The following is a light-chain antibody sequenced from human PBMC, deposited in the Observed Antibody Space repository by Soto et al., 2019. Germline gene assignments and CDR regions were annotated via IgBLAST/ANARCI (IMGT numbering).Light chain of an antibody. V-gene: IGLV1-47*01. CDR1: SSNIGSNY. CDR3: AAWDDSLSGPV. J-gene: IGLJ7*01. Sequence: QSMLTQPPSAFGTPRQRVTISCSGSSSNIGSNYVYWYQQLPGTAPKLLIYRNNQRPSGVPDRFSGSKSGTSASLAISGLRSDDEADYYCAAWDDSLSGPVFGGGTQLTVL. CDR2: RNN.